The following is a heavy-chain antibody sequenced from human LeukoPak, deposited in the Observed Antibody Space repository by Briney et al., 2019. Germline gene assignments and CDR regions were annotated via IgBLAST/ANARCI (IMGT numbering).Heavy chain of an antibody. CDR1: GGTFSSYG. CDR2: IIPIFDTA. V-gene: IGHV1-69*05. J-gene: IGHJ6*03. Sequence: SVKVSCKASGGTFSSYGIGWVRQAPGQGLEWMGRIIPIFDTANYAQKFQGRVTITTDESTSTAYMELSSLRSEDTAVYYCAFGLGYYYYMDVWGKGTTVTVSS. D-gene: IGHD3-10*01. CDR3: AFGLGYYYYMDV.